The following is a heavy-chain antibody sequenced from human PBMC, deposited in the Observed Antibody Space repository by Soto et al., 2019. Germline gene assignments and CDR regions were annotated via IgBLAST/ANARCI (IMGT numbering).Heavy chain of an antibody. CDR2: ISGSDDST. CDR3: AKRSSSSTCDY. Sequence: PGGSLRLSCAASGFTFSSYAMSWVRQAPGKGLEWVSVISGSDDSTYYADSVRGRFTISRDNSKNTLYLQMNSLRAEDTAVYYCAKRSSSSTCDYWGQGTLVSVSS. V-gene: IGHV3-23*01. CDR1: GFTFSSYA. D-gene: IGHD6-6*01. J-gene: IGHJ4*02.